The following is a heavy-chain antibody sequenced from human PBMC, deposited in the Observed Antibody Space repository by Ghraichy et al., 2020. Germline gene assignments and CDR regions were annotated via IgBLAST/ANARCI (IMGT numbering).Heavy chain of an antibody. V-gene: IGHV3-33*01. CDR3: AIWDLDY. J-gene: IGHJ4*02. CDR2: IWYDGSIK. CDR1: GFTFRTSG. Sequence: SLNISCAASGFTFRTSGMHWVRQAPGKGLEWVAVIWYDGSIKYYADSVKGRFTISRDNSENTLYLQMNSLRADDTAVYYCAIWDLDYWGQGTLVTVSS. D-gene: IGHD1-26*01.